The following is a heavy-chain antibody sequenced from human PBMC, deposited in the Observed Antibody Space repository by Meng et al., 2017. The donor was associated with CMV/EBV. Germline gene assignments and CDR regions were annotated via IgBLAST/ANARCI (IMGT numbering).Heavy chain of an antibody. Sequence: GESLKISCVASGFSFSHYAMHWVRQAPGKGLEWVAVISYDGSNKYYADSVKGRFTISRDNSKNTLYLQMNSLRAEDTAVYYCARRGDDYRNYYYGMDVWGQGTTVTVSS. CDR1: GFSFSHYA. J-gene: IGHJ6*02. CDR3: ARRGDDYRNYYYGMDV. V-gene: IGHV3-30*04. D-gene: IGHD4-11*01. CDR2: ISYDGSNK.